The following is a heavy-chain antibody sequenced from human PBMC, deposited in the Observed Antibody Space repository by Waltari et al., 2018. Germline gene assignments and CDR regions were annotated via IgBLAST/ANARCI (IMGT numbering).Heavy chain of an antibody. D-gene: IGHD2-15*01. CDR1: GFTFDDYA. Sequence: EVQLVESGGGLVQPGRSLRLSCAASGFTFDDYAMHWVRQAPGKGLEWVSGISWNSGSIGYADSVKGRFTISRDNAKNSLYLQMNSLRAEDTAVYYCARDRRWELHDAFDIWGQGTMVTVSS. V-gene: IGHV3-9*01. CDR2: ISWNSGSI. CDR3: ARDRRWELHDAFDI. J-gene: IGHJ3*02.